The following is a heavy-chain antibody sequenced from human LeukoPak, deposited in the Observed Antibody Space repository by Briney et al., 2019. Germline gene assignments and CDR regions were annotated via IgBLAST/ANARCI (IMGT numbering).Heavy chain of an antibody. CDR1: GFTFSNAC. D-gene: IGHD5-24*01. Sequence: PGGSLRLSCAASGFTFSNACMSWVRQAPGKGLEWVSAISSSSGATTKYADSVKGRFTISRDNSKNTLYLQMNSLRVEDTAVYYCAKEGNRDGYNLDYFDYWGQGTLVTVYS. CDR2: ISSSSGATT. CDR3: AKEGNRDGYNLDYFDY. V-gene: IGHV3-23*01. J-gene: IGHJ4*02.